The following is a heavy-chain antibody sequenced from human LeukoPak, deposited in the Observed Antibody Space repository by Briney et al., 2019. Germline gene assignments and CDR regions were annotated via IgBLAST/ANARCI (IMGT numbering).Heavy chain of an antibody. CDR2: IYYSGST. V-gene: IGHV4-59*12. D-gene: IGHD1-26*01. Sequence: SETLSLTCTVSGGSISSYYWSWIRQPPGKGLEWIGYIYYSGSTNYNPSLKSRVTISVDTSKNQFSLQLNSVTPEDTAVYYCARAPYVRSGSYLFDYWGQGTLVTVSS. CDR3: ARAPYVRSGSYLFDY. CDR1: GGSISSYY. J-gene: IGHJ4*02.